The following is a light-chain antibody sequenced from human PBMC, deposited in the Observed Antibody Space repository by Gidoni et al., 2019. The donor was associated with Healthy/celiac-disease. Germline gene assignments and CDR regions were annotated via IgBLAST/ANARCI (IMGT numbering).Light chain of an antibody. V-gene: IGKV2-30*01. CDR1: QSLVYSDGNTY. CDR3: MQGTHWPWLT. J-gene: IGKJ4*01. Sequence: DVVMTQSPLSLPVTLGQPASISCRSSQSLVYSDGNTYLNWFQQRPGQSPRRLIYKVSNRDSGVPDRLSGSGSGTDFTLKISRVEAEDVGVYYCMQGTHWPWLTFGGGTKVEIK. CDR2: KVS.